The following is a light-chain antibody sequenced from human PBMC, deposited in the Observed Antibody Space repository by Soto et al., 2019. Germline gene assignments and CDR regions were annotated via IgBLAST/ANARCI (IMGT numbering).Light chain of an antibody. CDR2: LGS. J-gene: IGKJ1*01. V-gene: IGKV2-28*01. Sequence: DVVMTQSPLSLPVTPGEPASISCRSSQSLLHTNGSNSLHWYLQKPGLSPQLLIYLGSNRASGVPSRFSGSGSGTEFTLTISSLQPDDFATYYCQHYNSYSEAFGQGTKVDIK. CDR1: QSLLHTNGSNS. CDR3: QHYNSYSEA.